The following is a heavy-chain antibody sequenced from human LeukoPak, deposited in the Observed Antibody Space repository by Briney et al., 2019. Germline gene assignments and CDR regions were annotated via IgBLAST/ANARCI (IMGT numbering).Heavy chain of an antibody. Sequence: GGSLRLSCAASGFTFSSYAMSWVRQAPGKGLEWVSAISGTGDTIYYVDSVKGRFTISRDNSKNTLYLQMNSLRAEDTAVYYCAKAGPYYFDYWGQGTPVTVSS. CDR2: ISGTGDTI. CDR3: AKAGPYYFDY. V-gene: IGHV3-23*01. J-gene: IGHJ4*02. CDR1: GFTFSSYA.